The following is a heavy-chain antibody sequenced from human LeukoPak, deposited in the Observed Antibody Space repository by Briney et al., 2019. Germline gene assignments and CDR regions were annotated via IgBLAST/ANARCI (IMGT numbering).Heavy chain of an antibody. Sequence: SETLSLTCTASGGSISSYYWSWIRQPPGKGLEWIGYIYYSGSTNYNPSLKSRVTISVDTSKNQFSLKLSSVTAADAAVYYCARVSGYYDSSGYPYYFDYWGQGTLVTVSS. V-gene: IGHV4-59*01. D-gene: IGHD3-22*01. CDR2: IYYSGST. CDR1: GGSISSYY. CDR3: ARVSGYYDSSGYPYYFDY. J-gene: IGHJ4*02.